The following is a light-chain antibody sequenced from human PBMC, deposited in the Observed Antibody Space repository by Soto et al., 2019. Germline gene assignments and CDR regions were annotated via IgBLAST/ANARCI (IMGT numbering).Light chain of an antibody. CDR2: DAS. V-gene: IGKV1-33*01. CDR1: QDISNY. J-gene: IGKJ4*01. CDR3: QQYDNPNLTVT. Sequence: IQMTQSPSSLSASVGDRVTITCQASQDISNYLNWYQQKPGKATKLLIYDASNLETGVPSRFSGSGSGTDFTFTISSLQPEDIATYYCQQYDNPNLTVTFGGGTKVEIK.